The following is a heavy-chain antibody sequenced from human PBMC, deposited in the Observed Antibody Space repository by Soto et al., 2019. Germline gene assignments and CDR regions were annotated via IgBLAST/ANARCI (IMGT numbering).Heavy chain of an antibody. D-gene: IGHD2-8*02. CDR3: AKATATGGGAFEI. J-gene: IGHJ3*02. V-gene: IGHV3-23*01. Sequence: LRLSWAVSGVICSSYDMIWVRQAPGKGLEWVSTILVGGSTHYEDSVKGRFTISRDTSKNTVYLQMNSLTAGDTAVYYCAKATATGGGAFEIYGQGTMVTV. CDR1: GVICSSYD. CDR2: ILVGGST.